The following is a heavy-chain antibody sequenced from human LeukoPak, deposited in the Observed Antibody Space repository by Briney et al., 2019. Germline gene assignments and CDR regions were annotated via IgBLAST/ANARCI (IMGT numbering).Heavy chain of an antibody. V-gene: IGHV4-39*01. CDR2: IYYSGST. CDR3: YMGKYYQVDY. CDR1: GGSISSSSYY. D-gene: IGHD2-2*01. Sequence: PSETLSLTCTVSGGSISSSSYYWGWIRQPPGKGLEWIGSIYYSGSTYYNPSLKSRVTISVDTSKNQFSLKLGSVTAADTAVYCCYMGKYYQVDYGGQGTLVTVSS. J-gene: IGHJ4*02.